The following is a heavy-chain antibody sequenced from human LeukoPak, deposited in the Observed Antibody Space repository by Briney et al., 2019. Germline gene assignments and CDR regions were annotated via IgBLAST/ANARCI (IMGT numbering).Heavy chain of an antibody. V-gene: IGHV4-39*01. CDR3: ARGEYNWNLGAFDI. Sequence: SETLSLTCTVSGGSISSSSYYWGWIRQPPGKGLEWIGSIYYSGSTYYNPSLKSRVTISVDTSKNQFSLKLSSVTAADTAVYYCARGEYNWNLGAFDIWGQGTMVTVSS. J-gene: IGHJ3*02. CDR1: GGSISSSSYY. CDR2: IYYSGST. D-gene: IGHD1-20*01.